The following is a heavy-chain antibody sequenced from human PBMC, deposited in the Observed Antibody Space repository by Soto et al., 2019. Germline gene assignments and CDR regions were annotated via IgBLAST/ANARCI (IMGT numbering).Heavy chain of an antibody. D-gene: IGHD3-22*01. V-gene: IGHV4-59*02. CDR3: ARLSRIVVNDTVANEIDT. CDR2: IYYSGST. Sequence: EALSLTWALSGGRVRSNNWYWIRHPQRKGLEWIGYIYYSGSTNYNPSLKSRVTISVDTSKNQFSLKLSSVTAADTALYYCARLSRIVVNDTVANEIDTWGQ. J-gene: IGHJ5*01. CDR1: GGRVRSNN.